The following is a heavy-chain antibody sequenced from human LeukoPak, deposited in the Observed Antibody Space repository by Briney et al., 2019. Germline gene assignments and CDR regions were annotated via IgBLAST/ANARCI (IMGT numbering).Heavy chain of an antibody. CDR2: ISSNSNDI. Sequence: GGSLRLPCAASGFTFSSSTMNWVRQAPGKRLEWVSSISSNSNDIYYADSLKGRFTISRDNAKNSLYLQMNSLRAEDTAVYYCARFCSDTSCYGYWGQGALVTVSS. CDR3: ARFCSDTSCYGY. V-gene: IGHV3-21*01. CDR1: GFTFSSST. J-gene: IGHJ4*02. D-gene: IGHD3-3*01.